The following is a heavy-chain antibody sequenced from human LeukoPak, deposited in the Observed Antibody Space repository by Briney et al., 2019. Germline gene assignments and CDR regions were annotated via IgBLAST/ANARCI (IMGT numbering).Heavy chain of an antibody. Sequence: PGGSLRLSCAASGFTFSSYEMNWVRQAPGKGLEWVSYISSSGSTIYYAYSVKGRVTISRDNAKNSLYLQMYSLRAEVKAVYYCAREPGGVQLWLPDYFDYWGQGTLVTVSA. J-gene: IGHJ4*02. CDR2: ISSSGSTI. CDR3: AREPGGVQLWLPDYFDY. D-gene: IGHD5-18*01. V-gene: IGHV3-48*03. CDR1: GFTFSSYE.